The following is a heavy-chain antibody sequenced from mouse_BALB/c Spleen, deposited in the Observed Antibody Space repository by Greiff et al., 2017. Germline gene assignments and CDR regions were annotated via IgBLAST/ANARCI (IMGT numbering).Heavy chain of an antibody. CDR2: ILPGSGST. J-gene: IGHJ4*01. CDR1: GYTFSSYW. CDR3: ARGENLGYDGAMDY. V-gene: IGHV1-9*01. Sequence: QVQLQQSGAELMKPGASVKISCKATGYTFSSYWIEWVKQRPGHGLEWIGEILPGSGSTNYNEKFKGKATFTADTSSNTAYMQLSSLTSEDSAVYYCARGENLGYDGAMDYWGQGTSVTVSS. D-gene: IGHD2-14*01.